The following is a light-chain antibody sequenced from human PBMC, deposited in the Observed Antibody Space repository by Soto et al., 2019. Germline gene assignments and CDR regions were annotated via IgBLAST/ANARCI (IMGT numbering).Light chain of an antibody. V-gene: IGLV1-44*01. CDR3: AAWDDSLNGPV. CDR1: SSNIGTNT. CDR2: STN. J-gene: IGLJ3*02. Sequence: QTVVTQPPSASGTPGQRVTISCSGSSSNIGTNTVNWYHQLPGTAPKLLIYSTNQRPSGVPDRFSGSKSGTSASLAISGLQSEDEADYYCAAWDDSLNGPVFGGGTKLTVL.